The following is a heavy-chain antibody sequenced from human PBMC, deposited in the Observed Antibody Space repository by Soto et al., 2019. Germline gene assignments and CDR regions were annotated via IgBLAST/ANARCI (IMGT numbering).Heavy chain of an antibody. Sequence: EVQLVESGGGLVQPGGSLRLSCAASGFTFSSYWMHWVRQAPGKGLVWVSRINSDGSNTSYADSVKGRFTISRDNAKNTLYLQMNSLRAEDTAVYYCARGYYYDSSGYYGPLGYWGQGTLVTVSS. CDR2: INSDGSNT. CDR3: ARGYYYDSSGYYGPLGY. V-gene: IGHV3-74*01. D-gene: IGHD3-22*01. J-gene: IGHJ4*02. CDR1: GFTFSSYW.